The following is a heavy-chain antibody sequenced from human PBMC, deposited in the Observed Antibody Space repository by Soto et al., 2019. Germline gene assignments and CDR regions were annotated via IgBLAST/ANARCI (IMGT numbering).Heavy chain of an antibody. Sequence: QVQLVQSGPEVKKPGASVTVSCKTSGYTFTDHGIDWVGQAPGQGLEWVGWVSSYNGNTNYAYNLKDRVIMTTDASTSTAYMELRGLRSDDTAVYYCAREVEGSYSPADFWGQGTPVTVSS. CDR2: VSSYNGNT. V-gene: IGHV1-18*01. J-gene: IGHJ4*02. D-gene: IGHD3-10*01. CDR3: AREVEGSYSPADF. CDR1: GYTFTDHG.